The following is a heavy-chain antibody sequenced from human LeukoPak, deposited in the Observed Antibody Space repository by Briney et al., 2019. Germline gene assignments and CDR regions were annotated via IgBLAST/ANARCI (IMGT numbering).Heavy chain of an antibody. Sequence: GGSLRLSCAASGFTFNSYSMNWVRQAPGKGLEWVSSISGSNSYIYYADSMKGRFTISRDNAKNSLYLQMNSLRSEDTAVYYCASDPPYDSSGPPYGYWGQGTLVTVSS. J-gene: IGHJ4*02. CDR1: GFTFNSYS. CDR3: ASDPPYDSSGPPYGY. V-gene: IGHV3-21*04. D-gene: IGHD3-22*01. CDR2: ISGSNSYI.